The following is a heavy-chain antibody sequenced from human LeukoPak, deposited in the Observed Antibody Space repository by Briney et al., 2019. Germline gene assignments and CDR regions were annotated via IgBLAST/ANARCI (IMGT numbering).Heavy chain of an antibody. CDR2: INHSGST. CDR3: ARGSSWWDAFDY. V-gene: IGHV4-34*01. Sequence: PSETLSLTCAVYGGSFSGYYWSWIRQPPGKGLEWIGEINHSGSTNYNPSLKSRVTISVDTSKSQFSLKLSSVTAADTAVYYCARGSSWWDAFDYWGQGTLVTVSS. J-gene: IGHJ4*02. D-gene: IGHD6-13*01. CDR1: GGSFSGYY.